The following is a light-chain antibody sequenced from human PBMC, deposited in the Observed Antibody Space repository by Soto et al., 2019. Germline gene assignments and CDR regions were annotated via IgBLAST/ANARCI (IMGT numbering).Light chain of an antibody. CDR2: GAS. J-gene: IGKJ2*01. Sequence: EIVMTQSPATLSVSPGERATLSCRASQSVSSNLAWYQQKPGQAPRLLIYGASTRATGIPARFSGSGSGTAFTLTISSLHSEDFAVYYCQQYNNWPPYTFGKGTKLEIK. CDR3: QQYNNWPPYT. CDR1: QSVSSN. V-gene: IGKV3-15*01.